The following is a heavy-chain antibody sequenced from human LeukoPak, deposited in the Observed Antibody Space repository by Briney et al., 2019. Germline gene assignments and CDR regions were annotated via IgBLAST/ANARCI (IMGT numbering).Heavy chain of an antibody. CDR2: ISGSAGGT. V-gene: IGHV3-23*01. CDR3: TKDPLDY. CDR1: GFTLSSYM. Sequence: GGSLRLSCVASGFTLSSYMMSWVRQAPGKGLEWVSGISGSAGGTVYSDSVRGRFNISRDSPKNTLYLQMNSLRVEDTAVYYCTKDPLDYWGQGTLVTVSS. J-gene: IGHJ4*02.